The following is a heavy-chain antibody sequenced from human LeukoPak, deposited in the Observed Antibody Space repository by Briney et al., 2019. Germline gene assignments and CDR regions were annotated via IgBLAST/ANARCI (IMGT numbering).Heavy chain of an antibody. Sequence: PSETLSLTCIVSGDSISSTSYYWAWIRQPPGKGLEWIGMIFYSGSAYYTPSLRGRVTLSVDTSRNQFSLKLSSVTAADTAVYYCARHSQWLVPGDWGQGTLVTVSS. D-gene: IGHD6-19*01. CDR1: GDSISSTSYY. J-gene: IGHJ4*02. CDR2: IFYSGSA. CDR3: ARHSQWLVPGD. V-gene: IGHV4-39*01.